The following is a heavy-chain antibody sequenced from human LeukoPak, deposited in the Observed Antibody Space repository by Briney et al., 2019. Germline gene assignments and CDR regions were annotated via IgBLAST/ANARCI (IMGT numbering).Heavy chain of an antibody. J-gene: IGHJ4*02. CDR3: ARRYRAVTPFDY. V-gene: IGHV4-39*01. CDR2: IYYSGST. Sequence: SETLSLTCTVSGGSISSSSYYWGWIRQPPGKGLEWIGSIYYSGSTYYNPSLKSRVTISVDTSKNQFSLKLSSVTAADTAVYYYARRYRAVTPFDYWGQGTLVTVSS. D-gene: IGHD4-11*01. CDR1: GGSISSSSYY.